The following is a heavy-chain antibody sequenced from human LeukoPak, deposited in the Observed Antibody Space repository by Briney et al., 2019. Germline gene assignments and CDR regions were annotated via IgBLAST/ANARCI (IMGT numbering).Heavy chain of an antibody. D-gene: IGHD3-22*01. CDR3: ASVNYYDGSGYYHVYYMDV. V-gene: IGHV1-18*01. J-gene: IGHJ6*03. Sequence: GASVKVSCKASGYTFTSYGISWVRQAPGQGLEWMGWISAYNGNTNYAQKLQGRVTMTTDTSTSTAYMELRSLRSDDTAVYYCASVNYYDGSGYYHVYYMDVWGKGTTVTVSS. CDR2: ISAYNGNT. CDR1: GYTFTSYG.